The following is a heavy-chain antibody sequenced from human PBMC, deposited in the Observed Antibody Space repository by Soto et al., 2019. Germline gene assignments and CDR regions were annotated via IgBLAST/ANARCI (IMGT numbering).Heavy chain of an antibody. Sequence: SQTLSLTCAISGDSVSSNSVAWNWIRQSPSRGLEWLGRTYYRSKWYNDYAVSVKSRITINSDTPKNQFSLHLNSVTPEDTAVYYCASDQTYHNWSKWFDPSGQGTLVTVSS. J-gene: IGHJ5*02. CDR3: ASDQTYHNWSKWFDP. CDR2: TYYRSKWYN. V-gene: IGHV6-1*01. D-gene: IGHD1-1*01. CDR1: GDSVSSNSVA.